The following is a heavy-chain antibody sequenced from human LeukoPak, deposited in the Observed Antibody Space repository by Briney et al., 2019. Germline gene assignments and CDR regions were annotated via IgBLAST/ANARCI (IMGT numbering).Heavy chain of an antibody. J-gene: IGHJ4*02. CDR1: GYTFIGYS. D-gene: IGHD2-21*02. CDR3: VRDSLGGVVTAFFDY. CDR2: INPTGGGT. V-gene: IGHV1-2*02. Sequence: ASVKVSCKTSGYTFIGYSIHWVRQAPGHGLEWMGWINPTGGGTIYAQRFQGRVSMTRDTSINTAYMELSRLRSDDTAVYYCVRDSLGGVVTAFFDYWGQGTLVTVSS.